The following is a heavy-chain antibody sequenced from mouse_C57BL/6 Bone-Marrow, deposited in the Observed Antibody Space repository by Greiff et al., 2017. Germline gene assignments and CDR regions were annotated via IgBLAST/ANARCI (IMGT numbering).Heavy chain of an antibody. J-gene: IGHJ2*01. Sequence: EVQLVESGPELVKPGASVKMSCKASGYTFTDYNMHWVKQSHGKSLEWIGYINPNNGGTSYNQKFKGKATLTVNKSSSTAYLELRSLTSEDFAVYYCARDFDYYGGSGFDYWGQGTTLTVSS. V-gene: IGHV1-22*01. CDR1: GYTFTDYN. CDR2: INPNNGGT. CDR3: ARDFDYYGGSGFDY. D-gene: IGHD1-1*01.